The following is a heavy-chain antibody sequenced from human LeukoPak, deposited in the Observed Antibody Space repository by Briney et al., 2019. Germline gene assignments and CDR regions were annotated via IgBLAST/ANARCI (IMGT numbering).Heavy chain of an antibody. CDR3: ARDAKADVGAFDI. CDR1: GGSISSYY. D-gene: IGHD4/OR15-4a*01. J-gene: IGHJ3*02. Sequence: SETLSLTCTVSGGSISSYYWSWIRQPPGKGLEWIGYIYYSGSTNYNPSLKSRVTIPVDTSKNQFSLKLSSVTAADTAVYYCARDAKADVGAFDIWGQGTMVTVSS. CDR2: IYYSGST. V-gene: IGHV4-59*01.